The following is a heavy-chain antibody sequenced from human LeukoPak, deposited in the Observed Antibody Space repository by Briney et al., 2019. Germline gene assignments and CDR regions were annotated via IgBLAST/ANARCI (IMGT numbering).Heavy chain of an antibody. CDR2: FDPEDGET. CDR1: GYTLTELS. Sequence: ASVKVSCKVSGYTLTELSMHWVRQAPGKGLEWMGGFDPEDGETIYAQKFQGRVTMTEDTSTDTAYMELSSLRSEDTAAYYCATSYDFWSGYLAWGQGTLVTVSS. J-gene: IGHJ5*02. CDR3: ATSYDFWSGYLA. V-gene: IGHV1-24*01. D-gene: IGHD3-3*01.